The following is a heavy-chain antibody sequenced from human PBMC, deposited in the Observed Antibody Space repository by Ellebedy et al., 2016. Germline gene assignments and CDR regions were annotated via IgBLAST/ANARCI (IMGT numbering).Heavy chain of an antibody. D-gene: IGHD1-26*01. J-gene: IGHJ4*02. CDR2: IYYSGST. V-gene: IGHV4-31*03. Sequence: SETLSLTXTVSGGSISSGGYYWSWIRQHPGKGLEWIGYIYYSGSTYYNPSLKSRVTISVDTSKNQFSLKLSSVTAADTAVYYCARKVGAAYYFDYWGQGTLVTVSS. CDR3: ARKVGAAYYFDY. CDR1: GGSISSGGYY.